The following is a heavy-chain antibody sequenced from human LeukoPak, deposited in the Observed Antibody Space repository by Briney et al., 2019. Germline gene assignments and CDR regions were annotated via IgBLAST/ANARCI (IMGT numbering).Heavy chain of an antibody. D-gene: IGHD6-19*01. CDR3: ASPIAVAANTNAFDI. Sequence: GGSLRLSCAASGFTFSSYGMHWVRQAPGKGLEWVAVISYDGSNKYYADSVKGRFTISRDNSKNTLYLQMNSLRAEDTAVYYCASPIAVAANTNAFDIWGQGTMVTVSS. V-gene: IGHV3-30*03. J-gene: IGHJ3*02. CDR1: GFTFSSYG. CDR2: ISYDGSNK.